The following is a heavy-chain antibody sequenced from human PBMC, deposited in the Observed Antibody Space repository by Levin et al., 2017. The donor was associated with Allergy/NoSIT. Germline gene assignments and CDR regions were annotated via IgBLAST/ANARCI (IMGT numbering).Heavy chain of an antibody. Sequence: SQTLSLTCTVSGGSISSSSYYWGWIRQPPGKGLEWIGSIYYSGSTYYNPSLKSRVTISVETSKNQFSLKLSSVTAADTAVYYCARLTPIQGGFGEQPAVGYMDVWGKGTTVTVSS. D-gene: IGHD3-10*01. V-gene: IGHV4-39*01. J-gene: IGHJ6*03. CDR2: IYYSGST. CDR1: GGSISSSSYY. CDR3: ARLTPIQGGFGEQPAVGYMDV.